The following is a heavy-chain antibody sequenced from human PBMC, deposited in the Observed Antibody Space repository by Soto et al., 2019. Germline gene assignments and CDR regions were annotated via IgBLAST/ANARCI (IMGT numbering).Heavy chain of an antibody. J-gene: IGHJ4*02. D-gene: IGHD3-22*01. CDR3: AKDGSRYYSHSSGYPDY. CDR2: ISWDGGST. CDR1: GFTFDDYT. Sequence: GGSLRLSCAASGFTFDDYTMHWVRQAPGKGLEWVSLISWDGGSTYYADSVKGRFTISRDNCKNSLYLQMNSLRTEDSALYYCAKDGSRYYSHSSGYPDYWGQGTLVTVSS. V-gene: IGHV3-43*01.